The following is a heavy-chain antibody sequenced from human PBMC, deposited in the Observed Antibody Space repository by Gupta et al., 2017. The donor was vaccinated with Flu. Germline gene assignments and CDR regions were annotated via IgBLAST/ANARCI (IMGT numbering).Heavy chain of an antibody. J-gene: IGHJ4*02. CDR3: AKDADIVLMVDGTGTTFGEVDY. CDR2: ISGSGGST. Sequence: EVQLLESGGGLVQPGGSLRLSCAASGFTFSSYALSWVRQAPGKGLEWVAAISGSGGSTYYAESVKGRFTSARDNSKNTLYLQMNSLRAEETAVYYCAKDADIVLMVDGTGTTFGEVDYGGQGTLVTVSS. V-gene: IGHV3-23*01. D-gene: IGHD2-8*01. CDR1: GFTFSSYA.